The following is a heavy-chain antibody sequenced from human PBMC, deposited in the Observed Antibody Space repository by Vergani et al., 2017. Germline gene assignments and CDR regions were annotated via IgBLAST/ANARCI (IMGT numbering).Heavy chain of an antibody. CDR1: GLPFSGFAFNTYA. CDR3: AECANSVPRLSVY. CDR2: ISATGDENT. D-gene: IGHD5/OR15-5a*01. Sequence: VQSGGGLAHPGGSLRLSCAASGLPFSGFAFNTYAMIWVRQAPGKWLEWVSGISATGDENTDYADSVKGRFTISRDNSKSTLFLQMNGLTSEDTAIYYGAECANSVPRLSVYWGQGALVAVSS. V-gene: IGHV3-23*04. J-gene: IGHJ4*02.